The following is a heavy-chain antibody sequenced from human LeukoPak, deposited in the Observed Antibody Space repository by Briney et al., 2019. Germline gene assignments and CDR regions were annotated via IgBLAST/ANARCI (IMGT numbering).Heavy chain of an antibody. CDR2: IYTSGST. CDR1: GGSISSYY. J-gene: IGHJ3*02. V-gene: IGHV4-4*07. CDR3: AREQQLPPEGAFDI. Sequence: PSETLSLTCTVSGGSISSYYWSWIRQPAGKGLEWIGRIYTSGSTNYNPSLKSRVTMSVDTSKNQFSLELSSVTAADTAVYYCAREQQLPPEGAFDIWGQGTMVTVSP. D-gene: IGHD6-13*01.